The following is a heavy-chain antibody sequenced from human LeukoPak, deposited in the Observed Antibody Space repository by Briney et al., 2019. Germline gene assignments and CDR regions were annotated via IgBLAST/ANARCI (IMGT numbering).Heavy chain of an antibody. J-gene: IGHJ5*02. V-gene: IGHV3-53*01. CDR3: ARVTPAIYGSGSYHWFDP. D-gene: IGHD3-10*01. CDR1: GFTVSSNY. Sequence: SGGSLRLSCAASGFTVSSNYMSWVRQAPGKGLEWVSVIYSGGSTYYADSVKGRFTISRDNSKNTLYLQMNSLRAEDTAVYYCARVTPAIYGSGSYHWFDPWGQGTLVTVSS. CDR2: IYSGGST.